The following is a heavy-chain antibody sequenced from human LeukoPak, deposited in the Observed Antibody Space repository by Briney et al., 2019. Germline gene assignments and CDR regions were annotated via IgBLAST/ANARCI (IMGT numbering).Heavy chain of an antibody. Sequence: GRSLRLSCAASGFTFDDYAMHWVRQAPGKGLEWVSGISWNSGSIGYADSVKGRFTISRDNAKNSLYLQMNSLRAEDTALYYCAKGYCGGDCLPDCWGQGTLVTVSS. CDR3: AKGYCGGDCLPDC. V-gene: IGHV3-9*01. J-gene: IGHJ4*02. CDR2: ISWNSGSI. CDR1: GFTFDDYA. D-gene: IGHD2-21*02.